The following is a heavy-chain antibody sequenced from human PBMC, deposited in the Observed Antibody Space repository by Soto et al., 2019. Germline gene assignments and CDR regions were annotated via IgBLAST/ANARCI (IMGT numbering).Heavy chain of an antibody. CDR2: ISGSGGST. J-gene: IGHJ4*02. D-gene: IGHD3-3*01. V-gene: IGHV3-23*01. CDR3: AKNYDFWSGYSSGTFYFDY. CDR1: GFTFSSYA. Sequence: LRLSCAASGFTFSSYAMSWVRQAPGKGLEWVSAISGSGGSTYYADSVKGRFTISRDNSKNTLYLQMDSLRAEDTAVYYCAKNYDFWSGYSSGTFYFDYWGQGTLVTVSS.